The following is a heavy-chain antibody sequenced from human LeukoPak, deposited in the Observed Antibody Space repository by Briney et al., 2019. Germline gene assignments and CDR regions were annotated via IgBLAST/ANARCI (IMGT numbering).Heavy chain of an antibody. Sequence: GASVKVSCKASGYTFTSNYMHWVRQAPGQGLEWMGIIHPSGGNTNYAQKFQGRVAMTRDTSTSTVYMKLSSLRSEDTAIYYCARDCSSTRCQGPVFDNWGQGTLVTVSS. CDR1: GYTFTSNY. D-gene: IGHD2-2*01. V-gene: IGHV1-46*01. J-gene: IGHJ4*02. CDR2: IHPSGGNT. CDR3: ARDCSSTRCQGPVFDN.